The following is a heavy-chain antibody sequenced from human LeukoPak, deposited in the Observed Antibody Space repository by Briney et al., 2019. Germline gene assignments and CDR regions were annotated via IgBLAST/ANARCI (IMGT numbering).Heavy chain of an antibody. CDR3: ARPIISCSSTSCFAYAFDI. Sequence: PGGSLRLSCVASGFTFSSYDMYWVRQPTGESLEWVSTIGTGGDTYYPDSVKGRFTISRDNAKNTLYLQVNSLRAEDTAVYYCARPIISCSSTSCFAYAFDIWGQGTMVTVSS. D-gene: IGHD2-2*01. J-gene: IGHJ3*02. CDR1: GFTFSSYD. CDR2: IGTGGDT. V-gene: IGHV3-13*04.